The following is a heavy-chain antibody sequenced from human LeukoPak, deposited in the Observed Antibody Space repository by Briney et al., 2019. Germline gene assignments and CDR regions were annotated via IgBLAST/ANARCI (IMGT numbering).Heavy chain of an antibody. J-gene: IGHJ2*01. D-gene: IGHD5-18*01. V-gene: IGHV4-61*01. CDR3: ASHRDIATRQNPWYFDL. CDR1: GGSVSSGSYY. CDR2: IYYSGST. Sequence: SETLSLTCTVSGGSVSSGSYYWSWIRQPPGTGLEWIGYIYYSGSTNYNPSLKSRVTISVDTSKNQFSLKLSSVTAADTAVYYCASHRDIATRQNPWYFDLWGRGTLVTVSS.